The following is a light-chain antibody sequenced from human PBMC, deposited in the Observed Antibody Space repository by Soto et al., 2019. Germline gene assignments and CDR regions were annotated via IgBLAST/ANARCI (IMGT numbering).Light chain of an antibody. CDR1: QSIRTY. CDR2: DAS. J-gene: IGKJ1*01. Sequence: DIQMTQSPSSLSASVGDRVTITCRASQSIRTYLNWIQQRPGKAPKLLIYDASTLQGGVPSRFSGSGSGTDFALAISSLQSEEFATYYCQQSFASLRTFGQGTTVEI. CDR3: QQSFASLRT. V-gene: IGKV1-39*01.